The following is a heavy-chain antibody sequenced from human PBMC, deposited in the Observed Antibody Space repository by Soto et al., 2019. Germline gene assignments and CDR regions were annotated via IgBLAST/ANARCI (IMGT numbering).Heavy chain of an antibody. V-gene: IGHV1-18*04. CDR3: ARDFPLRVGVVIANWFDP. J-gene: IGHJ5*02. Sequence: ASVKVSCKASGYTFTSYGISWVRQAPGQGLEWMGWISAYNGNTNYAQKLQGRVTMTTDTSTSTAYMGLRSLRSDDTAVYYCARDFPLRVGVVIANWFDPWGQGTLVTVSS. CDR1: GYTFTSYG. CDR2: ISAYNGNT. D-gene: IGHD3-3*01.